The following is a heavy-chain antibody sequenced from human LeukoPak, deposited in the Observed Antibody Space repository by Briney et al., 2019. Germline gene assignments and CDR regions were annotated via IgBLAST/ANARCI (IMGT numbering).Heavy chain of an antibody. CDR2: INPNSGGT. V-gene: IGHV1-2*07. CDR3: ARARWQLVPYFDS. J-gene: IGHJ4*02. CDR1: GYTLTDYY. Sequence: ASVKVSCKASGYTLTDYYMHWVRQAPGQGLEWMGWINPNSGGTNFAHKFQGRVAMTRDTSISTAYMELGSLRSDDTAVYYCARARWQLVPYFDSWGQGTLVTVSS. D-gene: IGHD6-6*01.